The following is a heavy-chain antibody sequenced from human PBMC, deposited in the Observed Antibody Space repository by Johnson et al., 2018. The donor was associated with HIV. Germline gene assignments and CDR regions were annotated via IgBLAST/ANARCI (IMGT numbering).Heavy chain of an antibody. CDR1: GFTFSSYA. CDR2: IKQDGSEK. D-gene: IGHD2-15*01. J-gene: IGHJ3*02. CDR3: AREGGYCSGGSCVNAFDI. V-gene: IGHV3-7*03. Sequence: VQLVESGGGLVQPGGSLRLSCAASGFTFSSYAMHWVRQAPGKGLEWVANIKQDGSEKYYVDSVKGRFTISRDNAKNSLYLQMNSLRAEDTALYYCAREGGYCSGGSCVNAFDIWGQGTMVTVSS.